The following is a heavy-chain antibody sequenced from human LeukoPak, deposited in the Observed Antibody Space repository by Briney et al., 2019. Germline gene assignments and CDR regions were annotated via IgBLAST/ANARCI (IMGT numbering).Heavy chain of an antibody. CDR2: IYYSGST. J-gene: IGHJ4*02. Sequence: KPSETLSLTCTVSGGSVSSGSYYWSWIRQPPGKGLEWIGYIYYSGSTNYNPSLKSRATISVDTSKNQFSLKLSSVTAADTAVYYCARTTPWNDRSAAYFDYWGQGTLVTVSS. D-gene: IGHD1-1*01. CDR3: ARTTPWNDRSAAYFDY. CDR1: GGSVSSGSYY. V-gene: IGHV4-61*01.